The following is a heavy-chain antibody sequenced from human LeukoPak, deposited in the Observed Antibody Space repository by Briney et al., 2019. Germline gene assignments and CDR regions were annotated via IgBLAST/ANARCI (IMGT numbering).Heavy chain of an antibody. CDR2: IYYSGST. D-gene: IGHD6-13*01. Sequence: PSETLSLTCTVSGGSIRSSSYYWGWIRQPPGKGLEWIGSIYYSGSTYCNPSLKSRVTISVDTSKNQLSLKLSSVTAADTAVYYCARQGQQLTRGWFDPWGQGTLVTVSS. J-gene: IGHJ5*02. V-gene: IGHV4-39*01. CDR3: ARQGQQLTRGWFDP. CDR1: GGSIRSSSYY.